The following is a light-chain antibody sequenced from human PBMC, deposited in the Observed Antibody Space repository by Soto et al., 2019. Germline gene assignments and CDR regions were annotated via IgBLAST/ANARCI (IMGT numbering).Light chain of an antibody. J-gene: IGKJ1*01. Sequence: EIVMTQSPAILSLSPGETATLSCRASQSVTTKLAWYQQRPGQTPRLLIYNASTRATAVPARFSGGGSVTEFSLTISSLQPDDFATYYCQQYNSYWTFGQGTKVEIK. CDR2: NAS. V-gene: IGKV3-15*01. CDR1: QSVTTK. CDR3: QQYNSYWT.